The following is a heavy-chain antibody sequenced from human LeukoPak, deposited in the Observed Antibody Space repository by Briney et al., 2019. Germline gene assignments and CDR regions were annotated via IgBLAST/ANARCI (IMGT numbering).Heavy chain of an antibody. J-gene: IGHJ4*02. D-gene: IGHD5-18*01. Sequence: GGSLRLSCAASGFTFSSYGMHWVRQAPGKGLEWVAFISYDETNKNYADSVRGRFTISRDNSKNTVSLQVNSLRAEDTALYYCAKDVLDTTMVLDYWGQGTLVTVSS. V-gene: IGHV3-30*18. CDR2: ISYDETNK. CDR3: AKDVLDTTMVLDY. CDR1: GFTFSSYG.